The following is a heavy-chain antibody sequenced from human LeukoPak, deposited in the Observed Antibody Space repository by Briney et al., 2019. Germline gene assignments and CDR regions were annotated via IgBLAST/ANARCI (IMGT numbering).Heavy chain of an antibody. J-gene: IGHJ6*03. CDR2: INHSGST. D-gene: IGHD6-19*01. CDR1: GGSISSSAYH. V-gene: IGHV4-39*07. Sequence: SETLSLTCTVSGGSISSSAYHWGWIRQPPGKGLEWIGEINHSGSTNYNPSLKSRVTISVDTSKNQFSLKLSSVTAADTAVYYCARGVAGPFTRYDYYMDVWGKGTTVTVSS. CDR3: ARGVAGPFTRYDYYMDV.